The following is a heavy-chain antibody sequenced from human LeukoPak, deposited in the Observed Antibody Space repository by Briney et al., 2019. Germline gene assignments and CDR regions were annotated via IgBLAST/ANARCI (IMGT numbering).Heavy chain of an antibody. J-gene: IGHJ5*02. V-gene: IGHV1-8*01. CDR3: AREVAAAVGTTYNWFDP. D-gene: IGHD6-13*01. CDR2: MNPNSGNT. CDR1: GYTFTSYD. Sequence: ASVKVSCKASGYTFTSYDINWVRQATGQGLEWMGWMNPNSGNTGYAQKFQDRVTMTRNTSISTAYMELSSLRSEDTAVYYCAREVAAAVGTTYNWFDPWGQGTLVTVSS.